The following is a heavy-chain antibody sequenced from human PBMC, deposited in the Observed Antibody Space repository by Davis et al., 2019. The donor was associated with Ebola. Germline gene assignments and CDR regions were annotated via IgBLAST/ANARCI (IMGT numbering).Heavy chain of an antibody. Sequence: SETLSLTCTVSGGTISSYYWSWIRQPPGKGLEWIGEINHSGSTNYNPSLKSRVTISVDTSKNQFSLKLSSVTAADTAVYYCARGPRFITMVRGVIPFDYWGQGTLVTVSS. CDR2: INHSGST. D-gene: IGHD3-10*01. CDR3: ARGPRFITMVRGVIPFDY. CDR1: GGTISSYY. V-gene: IGHV4-34*01. J-gene: IGHJ4*02.